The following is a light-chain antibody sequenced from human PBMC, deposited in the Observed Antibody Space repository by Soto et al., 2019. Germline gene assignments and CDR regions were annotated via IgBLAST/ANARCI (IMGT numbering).Light chain of an antibody. CDR2: EAS. J-gene: IGKJ3*01. V-gene: IGKV1-6*01. Sequence: IQMTQSPSSLAASVGDRVTTTFRASQGIRTDLGWYQQRPGKAPKLLIYEASNLRSEAPSRFSGSGSGTVFTLTISSLQPEDFATYYCLQDHNYPFTFGPGT. CDR1: QGIRTD. CDR3: LQDHNYPFT.